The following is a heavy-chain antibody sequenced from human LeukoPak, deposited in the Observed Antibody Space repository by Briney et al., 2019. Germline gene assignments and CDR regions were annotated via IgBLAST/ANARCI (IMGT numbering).Heavy chain of an antibody. CDR1: GFTFDDYA. Sequence: GGSLRLSCAASGFTFDDYAMHWVRQAPGKGLEWVPGISWNSGSIGYADSVKGRFTISRDNAKNYLYLQMNSLRAEDTALYYCAKDQAPSPTYYGMDVWGQGTTVTVSS. CDR2: ISWNSGSI. CDR3: AKDQAPSPTYYGMDV. V-gene: IGHV3-9*01. J-gene: IGHJ6*02.